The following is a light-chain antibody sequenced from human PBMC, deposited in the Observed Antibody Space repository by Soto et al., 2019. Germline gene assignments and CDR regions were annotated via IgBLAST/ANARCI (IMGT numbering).Light chain of an antibody. J-gene: IGKJ2*01. CDR2: DAS. CDR3: QQYNSYLYT. V-gene: IGKV1-5*01. CDR1: QSIGSW. Sequence: DIQMTLSPSTLSASVGDRVTITCRASQSIGSWLAWYQQKPGKAPKLLIYDASSLESGVPSRFSGSGSGTEFTLTISSLQPDDFATYYCQQYNSYLYTFGQGTK.